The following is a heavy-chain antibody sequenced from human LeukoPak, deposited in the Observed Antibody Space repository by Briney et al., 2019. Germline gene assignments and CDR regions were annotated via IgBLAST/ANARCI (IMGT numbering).Heavy chain of an antibody. J-gene: IGHJ4*02. Sequence: ASVKVSCKASGYTFTGYYMHWVRQAPGQGLEWMGWINPNSGGTNYAQKFQGRVTMTRDTSISTAYMELNRLRSDDTAVYYCARDRLLWFGELSMADYWGQGTLVTVSS. CDR3: ARDRLLWFGELSMADY. D-gene: IGHD3-10*01. CDR2: INPNSGGT. V-gene: IGHV1-2*02. CDR1: GYTFTGYY.